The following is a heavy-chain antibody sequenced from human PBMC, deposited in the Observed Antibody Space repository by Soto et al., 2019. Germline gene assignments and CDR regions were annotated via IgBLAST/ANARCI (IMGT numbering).Heavy chain of an antibody. Sequence: QVQLQESGPGLVKPSQTLSLTCTVSGGSISSGDYYWSWIRQPPGKGLEWIGYISDIGSTYYNSSRKSRVNITLATSKNQFSLKLTSVTAADTAVYYCARDNGVGPWGQGTLVTVSS. CDR1: GGSISSGDYY. D-gene: IGHD2-8*01. CDR3: ARDNGVGP. V-gene: IGHV4-30-4*01. J-gene: IGHJ5*02. CDR2: ISDIGST.